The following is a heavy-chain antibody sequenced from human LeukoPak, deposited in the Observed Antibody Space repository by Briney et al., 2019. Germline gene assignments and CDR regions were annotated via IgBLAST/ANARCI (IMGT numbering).Heavy chain of an antibody. V-gene: IGHV1-18*01. J-gene: IGHJ4*02. CDR1: GYTITSYA. Sequence: ASVKVSCKASGYTITSYAFSWVRQAPGQGLEWMGWISANNGNTIYAQNLQGRVTMTTDTSTSTAYMESMSLRSDDTAVYYCAREVSDFRGQIDYWGQGTLVTVSS. CDR3: AREVSDFRGQIDY. CDR2: ISANNGNT. D-gene: IGHD2/OR15-2a*01.